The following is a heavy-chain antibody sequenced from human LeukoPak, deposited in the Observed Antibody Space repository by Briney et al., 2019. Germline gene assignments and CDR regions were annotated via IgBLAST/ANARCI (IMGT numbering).Heavy chain of an antibody. CDR3: ARDRYGDYVIDY. D-gene: IGHD4-17*01. CDR2: ISSSTSTI. Sequence: PGGSLRLSCPVSGFTFSSHSMNWVRQAPGKGLEWLSYISSSTSTIYYADSVRGRFTVSRDNAKNSLYLQMDSLRAEDTAVYYCARDRYGDYVIDYWGRGTLVTVSS. J-gene: IGHJ4*02. CDR1: GFTFSSHS. V-gene: IGHV3-48*04.